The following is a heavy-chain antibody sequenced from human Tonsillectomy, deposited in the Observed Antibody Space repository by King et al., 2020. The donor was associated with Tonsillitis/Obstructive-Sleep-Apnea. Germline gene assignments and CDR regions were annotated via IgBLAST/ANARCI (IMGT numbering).Heavy chain of an antibody. V-gene: IGHV3-23*04. CDR1: GFTFSNYA. CDR3: AKDQVVIVPASKNWFDP. J-gene: IGHJ5*02. Sequence: VQLVESGGGLLQPGGSLRLCCAASGFTFSNYAMSWVRQAPGKGLEWVSAISGGGDSTNYADSVKGRFTISRDNSKNTLYLQMSSLRAEDTAVYYCAKDQVVIVPASKNWFDPWGQGTQVIVSS. CDR2: ISGGGDST. D-gene: IGHD2-2*01.